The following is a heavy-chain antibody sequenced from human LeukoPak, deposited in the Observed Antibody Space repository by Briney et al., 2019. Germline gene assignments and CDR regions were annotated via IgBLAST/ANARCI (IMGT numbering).Heavy chain of an antibody. V-gene: IGHV1-46*01. CDR2: INPSGGST. CDR3: ARVIPYDSSGWGAFDI. Sequence: GASVKVSCKASGYTFTSYDINWVRQAPGQGLEWMGIINPSGGSTSYAQKFQGRVTMTRDMSTSTVYMELSSLRSEDTAVYYCARVIPYDSSGWGAFDIWGQGTMVTVSS. J-gene: IGHJ3*02. D-gene: IGHD3-22*01. CDR1: GYTFTSYD.